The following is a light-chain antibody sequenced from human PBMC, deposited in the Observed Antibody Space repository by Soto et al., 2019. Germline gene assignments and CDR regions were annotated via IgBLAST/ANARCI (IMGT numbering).Light chain of an antibody. CDR2: GAS. Sequence: DIRMTQSPSSMSASVGDRVTITCRASLTIGDSLSWFQQKVGQPPTLLIYGASALQSGVPARFSGSGSGTEFTLTISSLKDDDFATYYCQQSDTYPLTFGQGTRLEIK. V-gene: IGKV1-16*01. J-gene: IGKJ5*01. CDR3: QQSDTYPLT. CDR1: LTIGDS.